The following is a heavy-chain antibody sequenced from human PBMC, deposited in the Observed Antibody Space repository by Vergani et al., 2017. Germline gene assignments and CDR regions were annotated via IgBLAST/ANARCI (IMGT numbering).Heavy chain of an antibody. J-gene: IGHJ6*02. V-gene: IGHV1-46*03. Sequence: QVQLVQSGAEVKKPGASVKVSCKASGYTFTSYYMHWVRQAPGQGLEWMGIINPSGGSTSYAQKFQGRVTMTRDTSTSTVYMELSSLRSEDTAVYYCARALLQWVRVALSNDYGMDVWGQGTTVTVSS. CDR3: ARALLQWVRVALSNDYGMDV. CDR2: INPSGGST. CDR1: GYTFTSYY. D-gene: IGHD2-15*01.